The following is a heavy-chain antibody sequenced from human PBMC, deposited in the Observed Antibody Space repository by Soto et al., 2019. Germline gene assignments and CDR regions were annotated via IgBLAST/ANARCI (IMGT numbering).Heavy chain of an antibody. CDR2: ISGSGGST. D-gene: IGHD2-15*01. Sequence: GGSLRLSCAASGFTFSSYAMSWVRQAPGKGLEWVSAISGSGGSTYYADSVTGRFTISRDNSKNTLYLQMNSLRAEDTAVYYCAKATTIGVVAATIDYWGQGTLVTVSS. J-gene: IGHJ4*02. V-gene: IGHV3-23*01. CDR1: GFTFSSYA. CDR3: AKATTIGVVAATIDY.